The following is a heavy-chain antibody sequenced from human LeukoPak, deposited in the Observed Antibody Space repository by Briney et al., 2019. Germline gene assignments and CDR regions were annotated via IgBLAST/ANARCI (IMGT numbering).Heavy chain of an antibody. CDR3: ARGLWIQLWLTAPPSCGFDP. V-gene: IGHV1-46*01. J-gene: IGHJ5*02. CDR1: GYTFTSYY. D-gene: IGHD5-18*01. CDR2: INPSGGST. Sequence: ASVKVSCKASGYTFTSYYMHWVRQAPGQGLEWMGIINPSGGSTSYAQKFQGRVTMTRDTSTSTVYMELSSLRSEDTAVYYCARGLWIQLWLTAPPSCGFDPWGQGTLVTVSS.